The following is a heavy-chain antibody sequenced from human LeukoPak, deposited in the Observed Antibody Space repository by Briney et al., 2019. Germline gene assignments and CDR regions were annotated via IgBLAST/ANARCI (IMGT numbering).Heavy chain of an antibody. CDR2: IKQDGSEK. Sequence: PGGSLRLSCAASGFTFSSYWMSWVRQAPGKGLEWVANIKQDGSEKYYVDSVKGRFTISRDNAKNSLYLQMNSLRAEDTAVYYCARDLDDYGDPHDYWGQGTLVTVSS. V-gene: IGHV3-7*01. CDR1: GFTFSSYW. J-gene: IGHJ4*02. D-gene: IGHD4-17*01. CDR3: ARDLDDYGDPHDY.